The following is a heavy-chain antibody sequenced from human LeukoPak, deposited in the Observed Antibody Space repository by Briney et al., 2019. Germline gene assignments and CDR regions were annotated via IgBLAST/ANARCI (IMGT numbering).Heavy chain of an antibody. CDR2: IYSGGST. CDR1: GFTVSSKY. D-gene: IGHD4-17*01. Sequence: PGGSLRLSCAASGFTVSSKYMSWVRQAPGKGLEWVSVIYSGGSTYYADSVKGRFTISRDNAKNSLYLQMNSLRAEDTAVYYCASYGDYVSGYFDYWGQGTLVTVSS. J-gene: IGHJ4*02. CDR3: ASYGDYVSGYFDY. V-gene: IGHV3-53*01.